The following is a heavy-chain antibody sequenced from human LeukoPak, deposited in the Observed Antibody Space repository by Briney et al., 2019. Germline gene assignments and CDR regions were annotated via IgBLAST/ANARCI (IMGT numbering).Heavy chain of an antibody. Sequence: PGGSLRLSCAASGFTFSSYAMSWVRQAPGKGLGWVSAISGSGGSTYYADSVKGRFTISRDNSKNTLYLQMNSLRAEDTAVYYCARDIVVVPAAGFDPWGQGTLVTVSS. J-gene: IGHJ5*02. CDR3: ARDIVVVPAAGFDP. CDR1: GFTFSSYA. V-gene: IGHV3-23*01. D-gene: IGHD2-2*01. CDR2: ISGSGGST.